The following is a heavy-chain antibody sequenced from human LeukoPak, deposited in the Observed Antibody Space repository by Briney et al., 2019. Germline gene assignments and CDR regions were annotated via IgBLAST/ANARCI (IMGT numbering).Heavy chain of an antibody. D-gene: IGHD3-22*01. CDR1: GFTFSSYA. J-gene: IGHJ4*02. Sequence: PGRSLRLSCAASGFTFSSYAMHWVRQAPGKGLEWGAVISYDGSNKYYADSVKGRFTISRDNSKNTLYLQMNSLRAEDTAVYYCARARDYYDSSGFDYWGQGTLVTVSS. CDR2: ISYDGSNK. CDR3: ARARDYYDSSGFDY. V-gene: IGHV3-30*04.